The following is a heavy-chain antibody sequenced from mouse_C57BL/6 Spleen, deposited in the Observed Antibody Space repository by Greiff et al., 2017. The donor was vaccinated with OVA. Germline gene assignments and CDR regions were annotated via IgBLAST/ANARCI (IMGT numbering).Heavy chain of an antibody. V-gene: IGHV1-82*01. CDR2: IYPGDGDT. CDR3: ARSEGSGYSNYKVLYYYAMDY. J-gene: IGHJ4*01. D-gene: IGHD2-5*01. CDR1: GYAFSSSW. Sequence: QVQLKESGPELVKPGASVKISCKASGYAFSSSWMNWVKQRPGKGLEWIGRIYPGDGDTNYNGKFKGKATLTADKSSSTAYMQLSSLTSEDSAVYFCARSEGSGYSNYKVLYYYAMDYWGQGTSVTVSS.